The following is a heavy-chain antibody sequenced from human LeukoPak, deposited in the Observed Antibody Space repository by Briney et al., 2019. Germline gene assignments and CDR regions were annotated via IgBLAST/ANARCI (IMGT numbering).Heavy chain of an antibody. Sequence: PGRSLRLSCVASGFTFNHNAMHWVRQAPGKGLEWVAVIWYDGSNKYYADSVKGRFTISRDNSKNTVYLQMDSLRGEDTAVYYCARGPVGATSRNWFDPWGQGTLVTGST. V-gene: IGHV3-33*01. J-gene: IGHJ5*02. CDR2: IWYDGSNK. CDR1: GFTFNHNA. CDR3: ARGPVGATSRNWFDP. D-gene: IGHD1-26*01.